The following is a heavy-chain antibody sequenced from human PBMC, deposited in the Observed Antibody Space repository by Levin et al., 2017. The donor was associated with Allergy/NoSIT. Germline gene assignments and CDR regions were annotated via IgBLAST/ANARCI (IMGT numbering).Heavy chain of an antibody. D-gene: IGHD7-27*01. J-gene: IGHJ4*02. CDR3: ARDFSWGYYLDC. CDR1: GFTFSTCG. V-gene: IGHV3-30*03. CDR2: TSYDEKNK. Sequence: SCAASGFTFSTCGMHWVRQAPGKGLEWVAATSYDEKNKFYADSVRGRFTISRDNSKNTLYLQMTSLRVEDTAVYYCARDFSWGYYLDCWGQGTLVTVSS.